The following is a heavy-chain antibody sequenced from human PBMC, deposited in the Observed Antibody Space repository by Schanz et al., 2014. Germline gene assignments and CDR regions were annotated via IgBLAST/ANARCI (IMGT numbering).Heavy chain of an antibody. CDR2: ISPYNGNT. Sequence: QVQLVQSGAEVKKPGSSVKVSCKASRSTFSSYTISWVRQARGQGLEWMGWISPYNGNTNYAQKFQGRVTITADKSTFTAYMDVSSLRSDDTAVYYCARGGGPEDVFDIWGQGTILTVSS. J-gene: IGHJ3*02. CDR3: ARGGGPEDVFDI. CDR1: RSTFSSYT. V-gene: IGHV1-69*08. D-gene: IGHD5-12*01.